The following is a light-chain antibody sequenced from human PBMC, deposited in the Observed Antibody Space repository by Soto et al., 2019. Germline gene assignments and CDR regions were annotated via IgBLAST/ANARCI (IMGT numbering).Light chain of an antibody. Sequence: ERVMTQSPATLSVSPGERATLSCRASQSVGSNLAWYQQKPGQAPRLLIYDASTRATGIPARFSGSGSGTEFTLTISSLQSKDFAVYYCQQYNNWHPITFGGGTKVDIK. V-gene: IGKV3D-15*01. CDR2: DAS. CDR3: QQYNNWHPIT. CDR1: QSVGSN. J-gene: IGKJ4*01.